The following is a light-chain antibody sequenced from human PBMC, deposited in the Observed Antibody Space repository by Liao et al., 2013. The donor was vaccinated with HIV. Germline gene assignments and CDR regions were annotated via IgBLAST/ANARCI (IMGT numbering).Light chain of an antibody. V-gene: IGLV3-1*01. CDR2: QDS. Sequence: SYGLTQPPSVSVSTGQTASITCYGDNLSNILGNKYLHWYLQRPGQSPVLVIYQDSKRPSGIPGRFSGSSSGNTGTLTISGAQVEDEADYYCYSAADNNWVFGGGTKLTVL. CDR3: YSAADNNWV. J-gene: IGLJ3*02. CDR1: NLSNILGNKY.